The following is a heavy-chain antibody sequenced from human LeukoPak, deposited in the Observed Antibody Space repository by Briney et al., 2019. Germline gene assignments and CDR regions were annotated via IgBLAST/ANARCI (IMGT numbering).Heavy chain of an antibody. CDR2: IYYSGST. J-gene: IGHJ4*02. D-gene: IGHD3-22*01. V-gene: IGHV4-39*01. CDR3: ARRSVAYSYDSSGYSPVYYFDY. Sequence: SETLSLTCTVSGGSISSSSYYWGWIRQPPGKGLEWIGSIYYSGSTYYNPSLKSRVTISADTSKNQFSLKLSSVTAADTAVYYCARRSVAYSYDSSGYSPVYYFDYWGQGTLVTVSS. CDR1: GGSISSSSYY.